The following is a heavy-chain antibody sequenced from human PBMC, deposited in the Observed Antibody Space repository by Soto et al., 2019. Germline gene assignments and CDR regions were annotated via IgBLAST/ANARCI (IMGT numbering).Heavy chain of an antibody. J-gene: IGHJ4*02. CDR2: RKTDGSEK. V-gene: IGHV3-7*05. CDR3: ASSMGRGGNDY. D-gene: IGHD3-10*01. Sequence: EVQLVESGGGLVQPGGSLRLSCAASGFTFSDYWMSWVRQAPGKGLECVANRKTDGSEKYYVDPVKGRFTISRDNAKNSLYLQMNSLRAEDTAVYDCASSMGRGGNDYWGQGTRVAVSS. CDR1: GFTFSDYW.